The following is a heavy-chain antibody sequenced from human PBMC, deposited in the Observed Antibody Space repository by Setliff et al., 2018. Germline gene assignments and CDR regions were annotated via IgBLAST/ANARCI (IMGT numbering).Heavy chain of an antibody. Sequence: ASVKVSCKASGYTFTNYGINWVRQATGQGLEWMGGMNPNNGNTGYAQKFQGRVTMTRNTSISTAYMELSTLRSEDTAVYYCARAGYDSSGYYYEGGTYWGQGTLVTAPQ. D-gene: IGHD3-22*01. V-gene: IGHV1-8*02. J-gene: IGHJ4*02. CDR2: MNPNNGNT. CDR3: ARAGYDSSGYYYEGGTY. CDR1: GYTFTNYG.